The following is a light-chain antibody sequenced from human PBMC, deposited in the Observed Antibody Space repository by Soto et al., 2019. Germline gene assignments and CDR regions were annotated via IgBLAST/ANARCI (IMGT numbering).Light chain of an antibody. J-gene: IGKJ1*01. Sequence: EIVMTPSPATLSVSPGERATLSCRASQSVSSNLAWYQQKPGQAPRLLIYGASTRATGIPARFSGSGSGTEFTLTISSLQSEDYAVYYCHQYNNWPPWTFGQGTKGDIK. CDR1: QSVSSN. CDR2: GAS. CDR3: HQYNNWPPWT. V-gene: IGKV3-15*01.